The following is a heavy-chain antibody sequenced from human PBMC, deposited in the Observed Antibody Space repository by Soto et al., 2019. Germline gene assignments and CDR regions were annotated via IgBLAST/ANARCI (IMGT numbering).Heavy chain of an antibody. D-gene: IGHD6-13*01. Sequence: GGSLRLSWAASGFTFSSYSMNWVRQTPGKGLEWVSSISSSSRYIYYADSVKGRFTISRDNAKNSLYLQMNSLRAEDTAVYYCATTPPVKRSSWHRWFAPWAQGPLV. CDR1: GFTFSSYS. V-gene: IGHV3-21*01. CDR2: ISSSSRYI. CDR3: ATTPPVKRSSWHRWFAP. J-gene: IGHJ5*02.